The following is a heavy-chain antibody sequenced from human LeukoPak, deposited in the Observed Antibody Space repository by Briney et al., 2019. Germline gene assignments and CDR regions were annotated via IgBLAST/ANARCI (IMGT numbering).Heavy chain of an antibody. J-gene: IGHJ4*02. CDR1: GGSISSSNW. CDR3: ARDRSYYYDSSGNFDY. Sequence: SGTLSLTCAVSGGSISSSNWWSWVRQPPGKGLEWIGEIYHSGSTNYNPSLKSRVTISVDKSKNQFSLKLSSVTAADTAVYYCARDRSYYYDSSGNFDYWGQGTLVTVSS. CDR2: IYHSGST. V-gene: IGHV4-4*02. D-gene: IGHD3-22*01.